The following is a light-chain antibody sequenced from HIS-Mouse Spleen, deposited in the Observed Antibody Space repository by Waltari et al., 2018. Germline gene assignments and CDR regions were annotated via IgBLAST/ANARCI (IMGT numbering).Light chain of an antibody. J-gene: IGLJ3*02. V-gene: IGLV1-47*01. Sequence: QSVLTQPPSASWTPGQRVTISCSGSSSNIGSNSVYWYQQLPGTAPKLLIYRNNQRPSGVPDRFSGSKSGTSASLAISGLRSEDEADYYCAAWDDSLSGPVFGGGTKLTVL. CDR1: SSNIGSNS. CDR2: RNN. CDR3: AAWDDSLSGPV.